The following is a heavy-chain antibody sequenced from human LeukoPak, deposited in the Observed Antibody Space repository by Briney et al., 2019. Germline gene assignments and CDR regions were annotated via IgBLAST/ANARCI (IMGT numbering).Heavy chain of an antibody. CDR1: GYTFTSYG. CDR3: ARGGWMDCGGDCYKDY. D-gene: IGHD2-21*01. V-gene: IGHV1-18*01. J-gene: IGHJ4*02. CDR2: INPGDGTT. Sequence: ASVKVSCKASGYTFTSYGISWVRQAPGQGLEWMGMINPGDGTTNYAQKFQGRVTMTRDTSTSTVYMELSGLSSEGTAVYYCARGGWMDCGGDCYKDYWGQGTLVSVSS.